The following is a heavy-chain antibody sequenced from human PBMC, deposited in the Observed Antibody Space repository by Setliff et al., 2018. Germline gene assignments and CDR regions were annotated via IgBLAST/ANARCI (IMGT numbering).Heavy chain of an antibody. D-gene: IGHD3-10*01. Sequence: ASVKVSCKASGYTFTNYAMTWMRQAPGQGLEYMGWINTNTGNPIHAQGFTGRFVFSLDTPVSTAYLQISSLKSEDSAVYYCARGSRFGTIVYRGDYYMDVWGKGTTVTVSS. V-gene: IGHV7-4-1*02. CDR3: ARGSRFGTIVYRGDYYMDV. CDR2: INTNTGNP. J-gene: IGHJ6*03. CDR1: GYTFTNYA.